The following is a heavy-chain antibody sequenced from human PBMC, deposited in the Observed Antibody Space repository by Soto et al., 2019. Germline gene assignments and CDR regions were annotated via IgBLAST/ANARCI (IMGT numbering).Heavy chain of an antibody. J-gene: IGHJ4*02. Sequence: PSETLSLTCAVSGGSVSSTYWWSWVRQPPGKGLEWIGEIYHSGSANYNPSLKSRVTISVDTSKNQFSLKLSSVTAADTAVYYCARSSAVITTLDYFDYWGQGTLVTVSS. V-gene: IGHV4-4*02. CDR2: IYHSGSA. D-gene: IGHD3-22*01. CDR1: GGSVSSTYW. CDR3: ARSSAVITTLDYFDY.